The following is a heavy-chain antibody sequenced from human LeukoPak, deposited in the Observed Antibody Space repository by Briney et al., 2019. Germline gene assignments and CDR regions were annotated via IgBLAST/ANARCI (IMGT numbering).Heavy chain of an antibody. CDR1: GLTFGNYA. Sequence: PGGSLRLSCAASGLTFGNYAMNWVRQASGKGLEWVSGITDSGRKTYYADSVKGRFSISRDNSRNTVYLQMSDLRAEDTAVYYCAKITKATTPNYWGQGTLVTVSS. J-gene: IGHJ4*02. CDR2: ITDSGRKT. V-gene: IGHV3-23*01. CDR3: AKITKATTPNY. D-gene: IGHD4-17*01.